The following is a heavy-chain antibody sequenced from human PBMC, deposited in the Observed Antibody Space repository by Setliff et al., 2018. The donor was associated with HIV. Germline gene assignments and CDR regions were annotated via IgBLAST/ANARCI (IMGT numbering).Heavy chain of an antibody. V-gene: IGHV4-39*07. CDR2: IYYSGST. Sequence: SETLSLTCTVSGETIRNGFYYWHWMRQPPGKGLEWIGSIYYSGSTHYKSSLKSRVTISVDTSKNQFSLRLSSMTAADTAVYYCARGGGPDTNFDSWGRGTLVTVSS. CDR1: GETIRNGFYY. CDR3: ARGGGPDTNFDS. J-gene: IGHJ4*02.